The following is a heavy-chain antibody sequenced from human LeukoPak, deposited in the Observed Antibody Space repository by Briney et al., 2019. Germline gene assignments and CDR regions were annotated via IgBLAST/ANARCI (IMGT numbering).Heavy chain of an antibody. CDR3: ARDPDSTSV. CDR2: ISSDSSYI. V-gene: IGHV3-21*01. CDR1: GFTFRNYG. D-gene: IGHD2-2*01. J-gene: IGHJ4*02. Sequence: PGGSLRLSCAASGFTFRNYGMTWVRQAPGKGLAWISSISSDSSYIHYADSVKGRFTISRDNAKNSLYLQMNSLRAEDTAVYYCARDPDSTSVWGQGTLVTVSS.